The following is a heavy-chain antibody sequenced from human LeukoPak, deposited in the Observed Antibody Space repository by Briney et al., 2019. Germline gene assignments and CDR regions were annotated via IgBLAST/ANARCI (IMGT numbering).Heavy chain of an antibody. Sequence: SGTLSLTCTFSGGSFSPAHWSWIRQPPGKGLEWIGVICDNGNTDYNPSLKSRVTISVDTSKSQFSLKLSSLAAADTAVYYCATGRDPYKTGHWGQGTLVTVSS. CDR1: GGSFSPAH. CDR2: ICDNGNT. J-gene: IGHJ4*02. V-gene: IGHV4-59*01. CDR3: ATGRDPYKTGH. D-gene: IGHD5-24*01.